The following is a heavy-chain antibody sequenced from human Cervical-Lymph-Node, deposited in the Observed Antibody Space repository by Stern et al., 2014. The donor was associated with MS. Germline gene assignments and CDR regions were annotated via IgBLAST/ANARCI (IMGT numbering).Heavy chain of an antibody. CDR3: ARGGEYYDSSGYSLLDY. V-gene: IGHV4-30-4*01. J-gene: IGHJ4*02. CDR1: GGSISSGDYY. Sequence: QLQLQESGPGLVKPSQTLSLTCTVSGGSISSGDYYWSWIRQPPGQGLEWIGYIYYSGITYYNPSLKSRVTISVDTSKNQFSLKLSSVTAADTAVYYCARGGEYYDSSGYSLLDYWGQGTLVTVSS. D-gene: IGHD3-22*01. CDR2: IYYSGIT.